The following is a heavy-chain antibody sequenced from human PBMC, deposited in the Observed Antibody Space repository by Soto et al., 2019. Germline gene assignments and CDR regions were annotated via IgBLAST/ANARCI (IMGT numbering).Heavy chain of an antibody. CDR2: ISGSGDRT. CDR3: VKDDGGYPQTAPH. CDR1: GFTFSSYG. J-gene: IGHJ4*02. Sequence: GRSLRLSCAASGFTFSSYGMHWVRQAPGKGLDWVSGISGSGDRTYYADSAKGRFSISKDISKNSLSLQLDSLAVEDTAIYFCVKDDGGYPQTAPHCGQGTLVTXSS. V-gene: IGHV3-23*01. D-gene: IGHD3-16*02.